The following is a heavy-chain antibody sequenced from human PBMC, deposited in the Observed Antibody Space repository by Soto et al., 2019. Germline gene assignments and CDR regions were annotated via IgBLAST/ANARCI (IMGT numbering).Heavy chain of an antibody. CDR1: GFTFSSYA. Sequence: PGGSLRLSCAASGFTFSSYAMHWVRQAPGKGLEWVAVISYDGSNKYYADSVKGRFTISRDNSKNTLYLQMNSLRAEDTAVYYCARDPVSYSSSLYYYYGMDVWGQGTTVTVSS. V-gene: IGHV3-30-3*01. CDR2: ISYDGSNK. J-gene: IGHJ6*02. D-gene: IGHD6-6*01. CDR3: ARDPVSYSSSLYYYYGMDV.